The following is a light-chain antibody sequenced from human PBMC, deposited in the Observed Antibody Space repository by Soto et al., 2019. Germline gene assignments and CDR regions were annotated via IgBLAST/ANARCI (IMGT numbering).Light chain of an antibody. CDR1: SGDIGTYKY. V-gene: IGLV2-8*01. CDR2: DVT. Sequence: QSVLTQPPSASGSLGQSVTISCTGTSGDIGTYKYVSWYQHLPGQAPKLIIYDVTDRPSGVPDRFSGSKSGNTASLTVSGLQTDDDADYYCTSYAGSNYWRFGGGTQLTVL. J-gene: IGLJ2*01. CDR3: TSYAGSNYWR.